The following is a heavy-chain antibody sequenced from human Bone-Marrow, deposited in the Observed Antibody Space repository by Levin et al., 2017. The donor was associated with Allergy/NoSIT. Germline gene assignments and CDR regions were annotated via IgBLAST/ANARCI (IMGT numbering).Heavy chain of an antibody. V-gene: IGHV3-15*07. CDR1: GFTFSSAG. Sequence: GGSLRLSCVASGFTFSSAGMNWVRQAPGKGLEWVGRIRSNSDGGAPDYAAPVKGTFTISRANTKRTLYLQMSNPRSEDTVAYYCANYGMLGGDPIDYWGQGTLVTVSS. J-gene: IGHJ4*02. D-gene: IGHD3-16*01. CDR2: IRSNSDGGAP. CDR3: ANYGMLGGDPIDY.